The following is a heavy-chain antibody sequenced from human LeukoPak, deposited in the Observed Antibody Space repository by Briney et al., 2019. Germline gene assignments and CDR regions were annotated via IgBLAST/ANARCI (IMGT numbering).Heavy chain of an antibody. D-gene: IGHD3-22*01. V-gene: IGHV3-11*01. CDR3: ARDGYYYDSSGYYSDY. CDR1: GFTFSDYY. Sequence: GGSVRLSRAASGFTFSDYYMSWIRLAPRKGLEWVSYISSSGSTIYYADSVKGRFTLSRDNAKNSLYLQMNSLRAEDTAVYYCARDGYYYDSSGYYSDYWGQGTLVTVCS. J-gene: IGHJ4*02. CDR2: ISSSGSTI.